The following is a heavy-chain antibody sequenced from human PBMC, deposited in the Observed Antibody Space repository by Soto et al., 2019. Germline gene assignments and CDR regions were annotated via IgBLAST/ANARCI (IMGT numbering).Heavy chain of an antibody. CDR2: ISGGGGRT. Sequence: PGGSLRLSCAASGFTFSSYAMTWVRQAPGKGLEWVSGISGGGGRTYNADSVRGRFTISRDNSKNTLYLQMNSLRAEDTAEYYCAKSGTSPNSYYYMDVWGKGTTVTVSS. CDR1: GFTFSSYA. J-gene: IGHJ6*03. V-gene: IGHV3-23*01. D-gene: IGHD3-10*01. CDR3: AKSGTSPNSYYYMDV.